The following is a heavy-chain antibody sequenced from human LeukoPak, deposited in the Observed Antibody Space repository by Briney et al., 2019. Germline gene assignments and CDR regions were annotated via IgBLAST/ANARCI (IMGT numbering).Heavy chain of an antibody. Sequence: ASVKVSCKASGYTFTSYYMHWVRQAPGQGLEWMGIINPSGGSTSYAQKFQGRVTMTRDMSPSTVYMELSSLRSEDTAVYYCARELSGVQLSYDYWGQGTLVTVSS. CDR2: INPSGGST. CDR3: ARELSGVQLSYDY. J-gene: IGHJ4*02. D-gene: IGHD5-18*01. CDR1: GYTFTSYY. V-gene: IGHV1-46*01.